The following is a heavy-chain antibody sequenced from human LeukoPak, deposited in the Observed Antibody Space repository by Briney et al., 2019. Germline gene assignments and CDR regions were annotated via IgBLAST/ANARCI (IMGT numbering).Heavy chain of an antibody. J-gene: IGHJ5*02. CDR1: GYSITSGYH. V-gene: IGHV4-38-2*01. D-gene: IGHD2-15*01. CDR2: MCHAGNT. Sequence: PSETLSLTCAVSGYSITSGYHWGGVRQPPGKGLEWIGSMCHAGNTYYNPSLKSRVTMSIDTSMNHLSLNLISVTAADTAVYYCARTRYCSGETCFSPDLLDTWSRGTLVTVSS. CDR3: ARTRYCSGETCFSPDLLDT.